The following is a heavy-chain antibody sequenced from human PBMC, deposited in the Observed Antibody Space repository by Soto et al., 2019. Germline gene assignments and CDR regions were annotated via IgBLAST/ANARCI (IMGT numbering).Heavy chain of an antibody. V-gene: IGHV4-39*01. CDR2: IYYSGST. CDR3: ARSDCSGGSCYRGGIREPFDY. J-gene: IGHJ4*02. Sequence: QLQLQESGPGLVKPSETLSLTCTVSGGSISSSSYYWGWIRQPPGKGLEWIGSIYYSGSTYYNPSLKIRVTITVDTSKNHFSLKLSSVTAADTAVYYCARSDCSGGSCYRGGIREPFDYWGQGTLVTVSS. CDR1: GGSISSSSYY. D-gene: IGHD2-15*01.